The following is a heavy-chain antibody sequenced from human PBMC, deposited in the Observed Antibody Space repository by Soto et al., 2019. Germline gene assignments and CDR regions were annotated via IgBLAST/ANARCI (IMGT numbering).Heavy chain of an antibody. CDR1: GVTCSSYG. D-gene: IGHD2-8*02. CDR3: SKDVASGLKSFDI. J-gene: IGHJ2*01. V-gene: IGHV3-30-3*01. Sequence: CLRVSCAAAGVTCSSYGMHWVRQAPVTGLESVAVISYDGSNKYSAASVKGRFTISRDNSKNTLYLQMHSLRAEETAVYYCSKDVASGLKSFDIWGRRPLVTVSS. CDR2: ISYDGSNK.